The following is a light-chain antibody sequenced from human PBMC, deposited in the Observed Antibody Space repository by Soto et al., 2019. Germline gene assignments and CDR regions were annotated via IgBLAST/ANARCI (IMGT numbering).Light chain of an antibody. CDR3: SSYEGSYNYV. V-gene: IGLV2-8*01. J-gene: IGLJ1*01. CDR1: STDVGGYNY. Sequence: QSALTQPPSASGSPGQSVTISCTGTSTDVGGYNYVSWYQQYPGKAPKLMIYEVNKRPSGVPDRFSGSKSGNTASLTVSGLQAEDEADYYCSSYEGSYNYVFGTGTKVTVL. CDR2: EVN.